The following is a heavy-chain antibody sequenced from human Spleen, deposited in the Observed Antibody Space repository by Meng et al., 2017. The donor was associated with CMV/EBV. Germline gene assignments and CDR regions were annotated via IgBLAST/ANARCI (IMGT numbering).Heavy chain of an antibody. CDR3: ARRGYEKHHLDY. CDR1: GYTFTSYW. Sequence: GESLKISCKASGYTFTSYWIGWVRQMPGKGLEWMGNVYPGDSDTRYSPSFQGQVTISADKSLTTAYLQWSSLKASDTAMYYCARRGYEKHHLDYWGQGTLVTVSS. D-gene: IGHD1-1*01. J-gene: IGHJ4*02. V-gene: IGHV5-51*01. CDR2: VYPGDSDT.